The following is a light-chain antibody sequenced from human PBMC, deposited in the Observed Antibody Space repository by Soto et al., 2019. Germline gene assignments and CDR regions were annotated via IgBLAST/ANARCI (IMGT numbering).Light chain of an antibody. J-gene: IGKJ1*01. CDR1: QSISSW. CDR2: KAS. Sequence: DIQVTQSPSALSASVGDRVTNTCRASQSISSWLAWYQQKPGKAPKLLIYKASSLESGVPSRFSGSGSGTEFTLTISSLQPDDFATYYCQQYNSYPWTFGQRTKVDIK. CDR3: QQYNSYPWT. V-gene: IGKV1-5*03.